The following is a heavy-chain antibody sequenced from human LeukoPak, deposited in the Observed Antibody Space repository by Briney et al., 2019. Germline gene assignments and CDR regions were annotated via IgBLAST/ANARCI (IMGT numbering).Heavy chain of an antibody. CDR1: RFTFSNYW. CDR3: ARAGDYGDYTTHYFDY. J-gene: IGHJ4*02. V-gene: IGHV3-74*01. D-gene: IGHD4-17*01. CDR2: INSDGSGT. Sequence: HPGGSLRLSCAASRFTFSNYWMHWVRQAPGKGLVWVSRINSDGSGTTYADSVKGRCTISRDNAKNTLYLQMNSLRAGDTAVYYCARAGDYGDYTTHYFDYWGQGTLVTVSS.